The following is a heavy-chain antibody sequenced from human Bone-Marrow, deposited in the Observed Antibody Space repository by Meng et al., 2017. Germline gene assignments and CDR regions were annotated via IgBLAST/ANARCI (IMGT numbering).Heavy chain of an antibody. J-gene: IGHJ4*02. CDR3: ARGPTTMAHDFDY. D-gene: IGHD4-11*01. Sequence: QAPLQQGGAGLLKPSETLSLTCVVSGGSFSDYYWSWIRQPPGKGLEWIGEINHSGSTNYNPSLESRATISVDTSQNNLSLKLSSVTAADSAVYYCARGPTTMAHDFDYWGQGTLVTVSS. V-gene: IGHV4-34*01. CDR2: INHSGST. CDR1: GGSFSDYY.